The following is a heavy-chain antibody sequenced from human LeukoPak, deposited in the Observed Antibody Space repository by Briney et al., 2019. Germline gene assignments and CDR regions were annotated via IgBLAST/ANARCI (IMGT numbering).Heavy chain of an antibody. CDR2: IKQDGTKT. V-gene: IGHV3-7*01. CDR1: GFTFTRYW. Sequence: GGSLRLSCAASGFTFTRYWMSWVRQAPGKGLECVANIKQDGTKTEYVDSVKGRFTISRDNAKNSLYLQMNNVRAEDTAVYYCARWRGAQSEFEYWGQGTLVTVSS. J-gene: IGHJ4*02. CDR3: ARWRGAQSEFEY. D-gene: IGHD3-3*01.